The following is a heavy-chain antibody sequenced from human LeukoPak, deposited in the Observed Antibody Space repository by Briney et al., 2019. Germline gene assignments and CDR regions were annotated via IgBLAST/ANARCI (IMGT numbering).Heavy chain of an antibody. CDR1: GYTFTSYG. CDR2: ISAYNGNT. Sequence: ASVKVSCKASGYTFTSYGISWVRQAPGQGLEWMGWISAYNGNTNYAQKLQGRVTMTTDTSTSTAYMELRSLRSDDTAVYYCAGFFWSGYYYYYYMDVWGKGTTVTVSS. V-gene: IGHV1-18*01. D-gene: IGHD3-3*01. J-gene: IGHJ6*03. CDR3: AGFFWSGYYYYYYMDV.